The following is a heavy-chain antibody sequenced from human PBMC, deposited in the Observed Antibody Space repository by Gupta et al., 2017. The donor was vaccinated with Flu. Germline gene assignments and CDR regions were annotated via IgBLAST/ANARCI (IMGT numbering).Heavy chain of an antibody. CDR1: GFTFSSYS. Sequence: EVQLVESGGGLVKPGGSLRLSCAASGFTFSSYSMNWVRQAPGKGLEWVSSISSSSSYIYYADSVKGRFTIARDNAKNSLYLQMNSLRAEDTAVYYCARSLPHLITKYYYDSSGYTYYFDYWGQGTLVTVSS. CDR2: ISSSSSYI. V-gene: IGHV3-21*01. J-gene: IGHJ4*02. CDR3: ARSLPHLITKYYYDSSGYTYYFDY. D-gene: IGHD3-22*01.